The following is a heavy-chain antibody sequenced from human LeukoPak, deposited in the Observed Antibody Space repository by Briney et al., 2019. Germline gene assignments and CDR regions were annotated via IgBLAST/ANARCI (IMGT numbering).Heavy chain of an antibody. J-gene: IGHJ4*02. CDR3: ARGYGYSGSYRFDY. CDR2: INHSGST. D-gene: IGHD1-26*01. V-gene: IGHV4-34*01. CDR1: GGSFSGYY. Sequence: SETLSLTCAVYGGSFSGYYWSWIRQPPGKGLEWIGEINHSGSTNYNPSLKSRVTISVDTSKNQFSLKLSSVTAADTAVHYCARGYGYSGSYRFDYWGQGTLVTVSS.